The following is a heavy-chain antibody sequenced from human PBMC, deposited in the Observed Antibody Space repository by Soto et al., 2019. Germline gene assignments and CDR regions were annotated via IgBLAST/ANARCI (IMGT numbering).Heavy chain of an antibody. CDR3: ARGRPVGATTFDY. Sequence: GSLRLSCVASGVTLSYYGVHWVRQSPGKGLEWVALIWNHGNTAYHADSVKGRFTVSRDNSRNTVYLQMNSLRAADTAVYYCARGRPVGATTFDYWGQGTLVTVSS. CDR1: GVTLSYYG. J-gene: IGHJ4*02. V-gene: IGHV3-33*01. CDR2: IWNHGNTA. D-gene: IGHD1-26*01.